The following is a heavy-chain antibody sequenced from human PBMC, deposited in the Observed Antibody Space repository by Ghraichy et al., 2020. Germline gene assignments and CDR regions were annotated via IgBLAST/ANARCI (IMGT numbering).Heavy chain of an antibody. J-gene: IGHJ4*02. Sequence: GGSLRLSCAASGFTFSGYWMHWVRQAPGAGLVWVSRIHSGGSNLIYADSLKGRFTISRDNAKNTLYLQMNSLRAEDTAVYYCEREYCSGGRCFFGTGGSHFDHWGQGTLVTVYS. CDR3: EREYCSGGRCFFGTGGSHFDH. CDR1: GFTFSGYW. D-gene: IGHD2-15*01. V-gene: IGHV3-74*01. CDR2: IHSGGSNL.